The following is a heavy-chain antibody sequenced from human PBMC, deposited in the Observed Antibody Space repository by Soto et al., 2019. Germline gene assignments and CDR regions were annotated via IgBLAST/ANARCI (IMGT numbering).Heavy chain of an antibody. J-gene: IGHJ4*02. Sequence: QVQLVESGGGVVQPGRSLRLSCAASGFTFSSYGMHWVRQAPGKGLEWVAVIWYDGSNKYYADSVKGRFTISRDNSKNTLYLQMNSLRAEDTAVYYCARDSGSYPAGYFDYWGQGTLVTVSS. CDR1: GFTFSSYG. CDR2: IWYDGSNK. CDR3: ARDSGSYPAGYFDY. D-gene: IGHD1-26*01. V-gene: IGHV3-33*01.